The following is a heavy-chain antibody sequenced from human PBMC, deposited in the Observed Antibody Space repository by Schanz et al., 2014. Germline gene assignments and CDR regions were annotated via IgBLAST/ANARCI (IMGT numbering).Heavy chain of an antibody. V-gene: IGHV1-18*01. Sequence: QLMQSGSEVRKPGASVKVSCKASGYIFGSHGMTWVRQAPGQGPELMGWINAHTGNTQYAQKFQRRIITISDTVPTTVPLDQTRMLTADTSIFYCSRVHLAPYHYSSPGAFDIWGQGTRVTVSS. D-gene: IGHD6-19*01. CDR2: INAHTGNT. CDR3: SRVHLAPYHYSSPGAFDI. CDR1: GYIFGSHG. J-gene: IGHJ3*02.